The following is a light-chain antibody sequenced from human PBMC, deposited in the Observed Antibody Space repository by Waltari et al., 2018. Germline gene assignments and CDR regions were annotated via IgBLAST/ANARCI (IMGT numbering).Light chain of an antibody. V-gene: IGKV2-30*02. J-gene: IGKJ2*01. CDR3: MQGTYWPPYT. CDR1: TSLEHTDGNTY. CDR2: QVS. Sequence: DAVLTQYPVLLPVRLGQPASIPCGSPTSLEHTDGNTYLNWIQQRPGLSPRRLIFQVSHRDSGVPDRFSGSGSGTDFTLKISRVEAEDVGIYYCMQGTYWPPYTFGQGTKLEI.